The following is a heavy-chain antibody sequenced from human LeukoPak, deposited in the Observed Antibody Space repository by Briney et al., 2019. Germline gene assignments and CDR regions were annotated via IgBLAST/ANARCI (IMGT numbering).Heavy chain of an antibody. CDR1: GGSISSGDYY. CDR2: IYYSGST. J-gene: IGHJ4*02. CDR3: ARGHSGGSCQVDY. V-gene: IGHV4-30-4*01. D-gene: IGHD2-15*01. Sequence: SETLSLTCTVSGGSISSGDYYWSWIRQPPGKGLESIGYIYYSGSTYYNPSLKSRVTISVDTSKNQFSLKLSSVTAADTAVYYCARGHSGGSCQVDYWGQGTLVTVSS.